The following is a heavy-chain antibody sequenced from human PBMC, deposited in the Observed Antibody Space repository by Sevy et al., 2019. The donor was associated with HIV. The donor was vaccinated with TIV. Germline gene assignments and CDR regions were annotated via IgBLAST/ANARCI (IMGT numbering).Heavy chain of an antibody. J-gene: IGHJ4*02. D-gene: IGHD3-10*01. Sequence: WGSLRLSCAASGFGFSGTWMNWVRQAPGKGLEWVAIISPEGSRIDYADSVKGRLIISRDNANSSVSLQMNSLRVEDMGVYYCAKDRGWKTFDYWGQGALVTVSS. CDR1: GFGFSGTW. CDR3: AKDRGWKTFDY. CDR2: ISPEGSRI. V-gene: IGHV3-7*04.